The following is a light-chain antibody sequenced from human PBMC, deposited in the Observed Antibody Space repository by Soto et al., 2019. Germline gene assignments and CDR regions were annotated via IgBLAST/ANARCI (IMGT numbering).Light chain of an antibody. V-gene: IGKV3D-15*01. CDR2: GAS. CDR3: QQYNNWIT. J-gene: IGKJ5*01. CDR1: QSVSSN. Sequence: EIVMTQSPATLSLSPGERATLSCRASQSVSSNLAWYQQKPGQAPRLLIYGASTRATGIPARFSGSGSGTEFTLTISSLQSEDVAVYYCQQYNNWITFGQGTRLEIK.